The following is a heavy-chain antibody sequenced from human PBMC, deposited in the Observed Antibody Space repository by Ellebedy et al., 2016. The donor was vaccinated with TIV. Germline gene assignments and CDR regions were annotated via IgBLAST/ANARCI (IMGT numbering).Heavy chain of an antibody. CDR3: AKDFYGSWYTIYHYGMDV. Sequence: GGSLRLSCAASGFTFSNYGMHWVRQAPGKGLEWVALIWSDGSNKYYADSVKGRFTISRDNSKNTLYLQMNSLRVEDTAVYYCAKDFYGSWYTIYHYGMDVWGQGTTVTVSS. CDR2: IWSDGSNK. D-gene: IGHD6-13*01. CDR1: GFTFSNYG. V-gene: IGHV3-33*06. J-gene: IGHJ6*02.